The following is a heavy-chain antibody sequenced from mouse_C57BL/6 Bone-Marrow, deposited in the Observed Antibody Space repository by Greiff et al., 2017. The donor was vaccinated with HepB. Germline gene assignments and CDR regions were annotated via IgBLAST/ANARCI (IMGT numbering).Heavy chain of an antibody. CDR2: ISNGGGST. CDR3: ARKDGYYGSSHWYFDV. J-gene: IGHJ1*03. V-gene: IGHV5-12*01. D-gene: IGHD1-1*01. CDR1: GFTFSDYY. Sequence: DVHLVESGGGLVQPGGSLKLSCAASGFTFSDYYMYWVRQTPEKRLEWVAYISNGGGSTYYPDTVKGRFTISRDNAKNTLYLQMSRLKSEDTAMYYCARKDGYYGSSHWYFDVWGTGTTVTVSS.